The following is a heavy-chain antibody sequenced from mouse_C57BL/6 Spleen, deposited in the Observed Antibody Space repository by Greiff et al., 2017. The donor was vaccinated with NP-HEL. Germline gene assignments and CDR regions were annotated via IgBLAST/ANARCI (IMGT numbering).Heavy chain of an antibody. CDR3: ARTPDGYYPYYFDY. V-gene: IGHV5-17*01. CDR1: GFTFSDYG. D-gene: IGHD2-3*01. CDR2: ISSGSSTI. Sequence: EVMLVESGGGLVKPGGSLKLSCAASGFTFSDYGMHWVRQAPEKGLEWVAYISSGSSTIYYADTVKGRFTISRDNAKNTLFLQMTSLRSEDTAMYYCARTPDGYYPYYFDYWGQGTTLTVSS. J-gene: IGHJ2*01.